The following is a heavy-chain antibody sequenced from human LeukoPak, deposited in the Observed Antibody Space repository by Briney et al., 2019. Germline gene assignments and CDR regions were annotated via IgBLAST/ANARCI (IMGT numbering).Heavy chain of an antibody. CDR1: GGSISSYY. CDR3: PRDLSFSSSWYSQYFYYYCGMDG. V-gene: IGHV4-4*07. Sequence: SETLSLTCTVSGGSISSYYWSWIRQPAGKGLEWIGRIYTSGSTNYNPSLKSRVTMSVDTSKNQFSLKLSSVTAADTAVYYCPRDLSFSSSWYSQYFYYYCGMDGWLQATTVALS. D-gene: IGHD6-13*01. CDR2: IYTSGST. J-gene: IGHJ6*01.